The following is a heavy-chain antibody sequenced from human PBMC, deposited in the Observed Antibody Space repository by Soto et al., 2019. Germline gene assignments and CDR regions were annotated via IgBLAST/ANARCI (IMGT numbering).Heavy chain of an antibody. V-gene: IGHV3-48*03. CDR3: ARATHRGGWFDP. D-gene: IGHD3-16*01. CDR2: ISSSGSTI. CDR1: GFTFSSYE. Sequence: PGGSLRLSCAASGFTFSSYEMNWVRQAPGKGLEWVSYISSSGSTIYYADSVKGRFTISRDNAKNSLYLQMNSLRAEDTAVYYCARATHRGGWFDPWGQGTLVTVSS. J-gene: IGHJ5*02.